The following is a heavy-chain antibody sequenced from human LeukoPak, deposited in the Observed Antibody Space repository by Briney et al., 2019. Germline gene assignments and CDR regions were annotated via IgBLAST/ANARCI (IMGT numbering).Heavy chain of an antibody. CDR1: GFTVSSNY. J-gene: IGHJ4*02. D-gene: IGHD3-22*01. V-gene: IGHV3-66*01. CDR2: IYSGGST. Sequence: GGSLRLSCAASGFTVSSNYMSWVRQAPGKGLEWVSVIYSGGSTYYADSVKGRFTISRDNSKNTLYLQMNSLRAEDTAVYYCAREPPYYYDSSGYSPDYWGQGTLVTVSS. CDR3: AREPPYYYDSSGYSPDY.